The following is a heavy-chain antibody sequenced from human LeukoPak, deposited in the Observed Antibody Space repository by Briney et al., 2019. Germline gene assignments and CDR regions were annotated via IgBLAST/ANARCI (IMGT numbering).Heavy chain of an antibody. CDR2: IYYSGST. J-gene: IGHJ4*02. CDR1: GGSISSYY. D-gene: IGHD3-3*01. CDR3: ARKYYDFWSGLRQEYYFDY. Sequence: SETLSLTCTVSGGSISSYYWSWIRQPPGKGLEWIGYIYYSGSTNYNPSLKSRVTISVDTSKNQFSLKLSSVTAADTAVYYCARKYYDFWSGLRQEYYFDYWGQGTLVTVSS. V-gene: IGHV4-59*01.